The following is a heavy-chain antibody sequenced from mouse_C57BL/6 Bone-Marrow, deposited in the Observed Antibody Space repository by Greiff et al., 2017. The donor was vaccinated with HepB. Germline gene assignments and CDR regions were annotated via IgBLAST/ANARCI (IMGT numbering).Heavy chain of an antibody. Sequence: QVQLQQPGAELVRPGTSVKLSCKASGYTFTSYWMHWVKQRPGQGLEWIGVIDPSDSYTNYNQKFKGKATLTVDTSSSTAYMQLSSLTSEDSAVYYCARPDWDAFDYWGQGTTLTVSS. J-gene: IGHJ2*01. D-gene: IGHD4-1*01. CDR1: GYTFTSYW. V-gene: IGHV1-59*01. CDR2: IDPSDSYT. CDR3: ARPDWDAFDY.